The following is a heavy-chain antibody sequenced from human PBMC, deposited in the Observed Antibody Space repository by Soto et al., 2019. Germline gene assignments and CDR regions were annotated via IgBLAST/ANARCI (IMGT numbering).Heavy chain of an antibody. CDR1: GYTFTDYF. V-gene: IGHV1-2*02. Sequence: QVQLVQSGAEVKKPGASVKVSCKASGYTFTDYFIHWVRQAPGQGLEWMGWINPKSGGTNYAPNFHGRVAMTRDTSTSTAYMELTSLRFDDTAVHYSARSRRSTAIQDDHWGPGTLVTVSS. D-gene: IGHD2-21*02. CDR2: INPKSGGT. CDR3: ARSRRSTAIQDDH. J-gene: IGHJ4*02.